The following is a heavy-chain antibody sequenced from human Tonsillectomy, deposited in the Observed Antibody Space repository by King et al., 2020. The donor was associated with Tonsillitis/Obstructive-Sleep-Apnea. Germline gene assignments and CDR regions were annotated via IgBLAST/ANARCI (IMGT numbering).Heavy chain of an antibody. V-gene: IGHV3-30*03. D-gene: IGHD3-3*01. CDR2: ISNDGSNK. CDR1: GFTFSSYG. Sequence: VQLVESGGGVVQPGRSLRLSCAASGFTFSSYGIHWVRQAPGKGLEWVAVISNDGSNKYYADSVKGRFTIARDNSKNTLYLQMNSLRAEDTAVYYCATEHSGVHYYDFSSGPNYYYYGIDVWGQGTTVTVSS. CDR3: ATEHSGVHYYDFSSGPNYYYYGIDV. J-gene: IGHJ6*02.